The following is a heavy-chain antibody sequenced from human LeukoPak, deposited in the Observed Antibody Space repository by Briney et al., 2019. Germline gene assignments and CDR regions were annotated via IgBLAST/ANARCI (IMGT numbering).Heavy chain of an antibody. CDR2: IYYSGST. V-gene: IGHV4-59*01. CDR1: GGSISSYY. CDR3: ASSLLREADYYYYYMDV. D-gene: IGHD3-22*01. Sequence: SETLSLTCTVSGGSISSYYWSWIRQPPGKGLEWIGYIYYSGSTNYNPSLKSRVTISVDTSKNQFPLKLSSVTAADTAVYYCASSLLREADYYYYYMDVWGKGTTVTVSS. J-gene: IGHJ6*03.